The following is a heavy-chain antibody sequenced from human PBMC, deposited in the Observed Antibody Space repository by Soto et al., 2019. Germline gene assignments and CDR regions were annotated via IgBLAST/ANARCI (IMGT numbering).Heavy chain of an antibody. D-gene: IGHD2-15*01. CDR2: TYYRSKWYN. J-gene: IGHJ4*02. V-gene: IGHV6-1*01. CDR1: GDSVSSNSAA. CDR3: ARVEARSGWFDY. Sequence: SQTLSLTRAISGDSVSSNSAAWNWTRQSPSRGLEWLGRTYYRSKWYNDYAVSVKSRITINPDTSKNQFSLQLNSVTPEDTAVYYCARVEARSGWFDYWGQGTLVTVSS.